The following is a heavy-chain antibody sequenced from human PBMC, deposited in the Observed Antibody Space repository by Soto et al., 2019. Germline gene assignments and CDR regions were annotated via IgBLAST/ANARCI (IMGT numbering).Heavy chain of an antibody. CDR3: GRETYISGHSSGGCAG. V-gene: IGHV3-30*04. CDR1: GFTFSSYA. D-gene: IGHD3-22*01. Sequence: QVQLVESGGGVVQPGRSLRLSCAASGFTFSSYAMHWFRQAPGKGLEWVAVVSHDGKTEYHAASVKGRFTISRDTSANILSLQMNSLRDEDTAVYYCGRETYISGHSSGGCAGWGPGKMVTVSS. J-gene: IGHJ3*01. CDR2: VSHDGKTE.